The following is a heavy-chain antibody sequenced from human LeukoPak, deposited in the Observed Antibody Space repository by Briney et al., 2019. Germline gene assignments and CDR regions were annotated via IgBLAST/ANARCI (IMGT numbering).Heavy chain of an antibody. CDR2: INHSGST. J-gene: IGHJ3*02. CDR1: GGSFSGYY. CDR3: ARGPLYYDYVWGSYRKRYDAFDI. Sequence: PSETLSLTCAVYGGSFSGYYWSWIRQPPGKGLEWIGEINHSGSTHYNPSLKSRVTISVDTSKNQFSLKLSSVTAADTAVYYCARGPLYYDYVWGSYRKRYDAFDIWGQGQWSPSLQ. V-gene: IGHV4-34*01. D-gene: IGHD3-16*02.